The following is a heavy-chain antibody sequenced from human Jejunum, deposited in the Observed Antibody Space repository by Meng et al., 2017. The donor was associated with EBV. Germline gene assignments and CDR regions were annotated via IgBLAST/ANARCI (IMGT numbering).Heavy chain of an antibody. D-gene: IGHD5-12*01. Sequence: QLQDSGPGLVKPSETLSLTCTVSGGCVNSGNVYWSWIRQPPGKGLEWIGYIYYSGSTNYIPSLKSRVTISLDTSKNQFSLKLSSVTAADTAVYYCAGLRYSGYDRAFDYWGQGALVTVSS. CDR3: AGLRYSGYDRAFDY. V-gene: IGHV4-61*01. CDR1: GGCVNSGNVY. J-gene: IGHJ4*02. CDR2: IYYSGST.